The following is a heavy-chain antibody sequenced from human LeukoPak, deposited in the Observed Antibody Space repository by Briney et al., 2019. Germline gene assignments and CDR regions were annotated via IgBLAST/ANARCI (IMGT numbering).Heavy chain of an antibody. CDR3: ARGSSGAGYYFDY. CDR1: GFTFSSYE. CDR2: ISSSGNTI. Sequence: GGSLRLSCAASGFTFSSYEMNWVRQAPGKGLEWVSYISSSGNTIYHADSVKGRFTISRDYAKNSLYLQMNSLRVEDTALYYCARGSSGAGYYFDYWGLGTLVTVSS. D-gene: IGHD3-22*01. J-gene: IGHJ4*02. V-gene: IGHV3-48*03.